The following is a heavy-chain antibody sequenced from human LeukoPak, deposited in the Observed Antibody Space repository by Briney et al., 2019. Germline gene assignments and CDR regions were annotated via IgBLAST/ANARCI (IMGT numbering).Heavy chain of an antibody. Sequence: GRSLRLSCTASGFTFDDYAVHWVRQAPGKGLEWVSGISWNSGSIGYVDSVKGRFTISRDNAKNSLYLQMNSLRAEDTALYYCAKDSSYSTATTSLDHWGQGTLVTVSS. J-gene: IGHJ4*02. CDR2: ISWNSGSI. V-gene: IGHV3-9*01. CDR3: AKDSSYSTATTSLDH. D-gene: IGHD1-1*01. CDR1: GFTFDDYA.